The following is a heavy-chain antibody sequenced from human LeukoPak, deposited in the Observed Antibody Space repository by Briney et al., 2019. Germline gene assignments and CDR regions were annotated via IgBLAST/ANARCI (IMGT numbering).Heavy chain of an antibody. CDR3: ARPHRPEAFNV. Sequence: SETLSLTCTVSGGSISSYYWTWIRQPPGKGLEWIGEINHSGNTNYNPSLKSRVTMLVDTPKHQFFLKLTSLTAADTAVYFCARPHRPEAFNVWGQGTMVTVSS. CDR1: GGSISSYY. V-gene: IGHV4-34*01. D-gene: IGHD6-6*01. CDR2: INHSGNT. J-gene: IGHJ3*01.